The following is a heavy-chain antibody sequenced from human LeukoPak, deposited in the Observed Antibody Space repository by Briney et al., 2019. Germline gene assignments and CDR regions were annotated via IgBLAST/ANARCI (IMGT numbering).Heavy chain of an antibody. D-gene: IGHD4-17*01. V-gene: IGHV1-46*01. CDR3: ARSHGGFDFDY. CDR2: INPSGGST. CDR1: GYTFTSYY. J-gene: IGHJ4*02. Sequence: ASVKVPCKASGYTFTSYYMHWVRQAPGQGLEWMGIINPSGGSTSYAQKFQGRVTMTRDTSTSTVYMELSSLRSEDTAVYYCARSHGGFDFDYWGQGTLVTVSS.